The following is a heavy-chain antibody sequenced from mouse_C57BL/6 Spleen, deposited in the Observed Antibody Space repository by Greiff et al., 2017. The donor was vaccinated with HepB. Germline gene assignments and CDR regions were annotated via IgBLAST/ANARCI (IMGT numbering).Heavy chain of an antibody. J-gene: IGHJ4*01. V-gene: IGHV1-80*01. CDR2: IYPGDGDT. CDR1: GYAFSSYW. CDR3: ARNGYGNYGLDY. D-gene: IGHD2-10*02. Sequence: QVQLKESGAELVKPGASVKISCKASGYAFSSYWMNWVKQRPGKGLEWIGQIYPGDGDTNYNGKFKGKATLTADKSSSTAYMQLSSLTSEDSAVYFCARNGYGNYGLDYWGQGTSVTVSS.